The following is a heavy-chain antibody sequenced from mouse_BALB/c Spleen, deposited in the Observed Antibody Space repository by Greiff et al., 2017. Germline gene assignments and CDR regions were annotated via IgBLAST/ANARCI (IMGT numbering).Heavy chain of an antibody. Sequence: VQLQQSGAELVRPGSSVKISCKASGYAFSSYWMNWVKQRPGQGLEWIGQIYPGDGDTNYNGKFKGKATLTADKSSSTAYMQLSSLTSEDSAVYFCARGQYGNYEGDYWGQGTSVTVSS. CDR1: GYAFSSYW. V-gene: IGHV1-80*01. CDR3: ARGQYGNYEGDY. J-gene: IGHJ4*01. D-gene: IGHD2-10*02. CDR2: IYPGDGDT.